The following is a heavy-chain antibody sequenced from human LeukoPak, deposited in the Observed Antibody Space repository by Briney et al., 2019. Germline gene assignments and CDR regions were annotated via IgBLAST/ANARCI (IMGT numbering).Heavy chain of an antibody. J-gene: IGHJ6*03. CDR1: GFTFSSYA. Sequence: GGSLRLSCAASGFTFSSYAMSWVRQAPGKGLEWVSAISGSGGSTYYADSVKGRFTISRDNSKNTLYLQMNSLRAEDTAVYYCAKDVSGWFDYYYYYYMDVWGKGTTVTVSS. CDR2: ISGSGGST. D-gene: IGHD6-19*01. V-gene: IGHV3-23*01. CDR3: AKDVSGWFDYYYYYYMDV.